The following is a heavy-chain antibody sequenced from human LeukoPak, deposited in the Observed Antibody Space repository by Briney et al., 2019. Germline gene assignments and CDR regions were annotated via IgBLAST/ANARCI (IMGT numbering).Heavy chain of an antibody. J-gene: IGHJ4*02. CDR3: AKERDYGPADY. D-gene: IGHD4/OR15-4a*01. Sequence: GGSLRLSCVASGFIFNKHAMSWVRQAPGKGLGWVSGLSGSGSSTDYADSVKGRFTVSRDNSKNTLFLQMNSLRAEDTAIYYCAKERDYGPADYWGQGTLVTVSS. CDR2: LSGSGSST. V-gene: IGHV3-23*01. CDR1: GFIFNKHA.